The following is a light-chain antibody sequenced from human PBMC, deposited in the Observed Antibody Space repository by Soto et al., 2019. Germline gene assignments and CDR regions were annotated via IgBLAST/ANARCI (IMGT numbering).Light chain of an antibody. CDR1: QHVGSN. J-gene: IGKJ2*01. V-gene: IGKV3-15*01. CDR3: QQYNNWPYT. Sequence: EIVMTQSPATLSVSPGGSATLSCRASQHVGSNFAWYRQKPGQAPTLLIYRASTRATGIPARFSGSGSGTEFTLTISSLQSEDFAVYYCQQYNNWPYTFGQGTKLEIK. CDR2: RAS.